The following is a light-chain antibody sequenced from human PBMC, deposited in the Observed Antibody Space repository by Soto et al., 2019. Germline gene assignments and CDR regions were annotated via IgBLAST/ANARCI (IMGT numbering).Light chain of an antibody. CDR3: QQRSNWV. Sequence: EIVVTQSPATLSVSPGERATLSCRASQSVTSYLAWFQQKPGQAPRLLIYDASKRAPGVPARFSGSGSGTDFSLTISSLEPEDFGVYYCQQRSNWVFGPGTKVDIK. CDR1: QSVTSY. J-gene: IGKJ3*01. CDR2: DAS. V-gene: IGKV3-11*01.